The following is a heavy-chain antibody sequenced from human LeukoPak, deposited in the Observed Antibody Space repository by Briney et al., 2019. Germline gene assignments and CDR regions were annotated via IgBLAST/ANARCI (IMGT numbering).Heavy chain of an antibody. CDR1: GIIVSSNY. CDR3: ARDFPWFDP. V-gene: IGHV3-53*01. CDR2: IYRGGST. J-gene: IGHJ5*02. Sequence: PGGSLRLSCAASGIIVSSNYMSWVRQAPGKGLEWGSIIYRGGSTFYADSMKGRFTISRDNSKNTLYPQMNSLRDDDTAVYYCARDFPWFDPWGQGTLVTVSS. D-gene: IGHD2/OR15-2a*01.